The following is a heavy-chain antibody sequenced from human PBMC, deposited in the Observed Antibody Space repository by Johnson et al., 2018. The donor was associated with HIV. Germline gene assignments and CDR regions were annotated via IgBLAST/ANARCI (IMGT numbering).Heavy chain of an antibody. CDR1: GFTFSDYS. D-gene: IGHD3-22*01. Sequence: QVQLVESGGGLVKPGGSLRVSCAASGFTFSDYSMSWIRQAPGKGLEWVSYISSSGSTIYYADYVKGRFTISRDHAKNSLYLQMNSLRAEDTAVYYCARVQIISGFNWHYYESSIDAVDIWGQGTMVTVSS. J-gene: IGHJ3*02. CDR3: ARVQIISGFNWHYYESSIDAVDI. CDR2: ISSSGSTI. V-gene: IGHV3-11*04.